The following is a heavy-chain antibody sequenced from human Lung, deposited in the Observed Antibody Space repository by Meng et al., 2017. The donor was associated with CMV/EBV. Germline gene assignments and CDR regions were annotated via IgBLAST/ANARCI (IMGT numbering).Heavy chain of an antibody. CDR2: ISYNGGNK. Sequence: GGSRRPSCAASGFTFGSYAMHWVRQAPGKGLEWVTVISYNGGNKYYADSVKGRFTVSRDNSKNTLYLQMNSLRTEDTAVYYCARGGALSETGAFRGSVDYWGQGTLVXVSS. CDR1: GFTFGSYA. J-gene: IGHJ4*02. D-gene: IGHD1-26*01. CDR3: ARGGALSETGAFRGSVDY. V-gene: IGHV3-30-3*01.